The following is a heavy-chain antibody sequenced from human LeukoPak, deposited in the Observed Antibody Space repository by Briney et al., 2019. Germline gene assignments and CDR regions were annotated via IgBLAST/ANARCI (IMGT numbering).Heavy chain of an antibody. J-gene: IGHJ4*02. D-gene: IGHD6-13*01. Sequence: ASVKVSCKASGYTLTSYYMHWVRQAPGQGLEWVGLINPSGGSTSYAQKFQGRVTMTRDTSTSTVYMERSSLRSEDTAVYYCARDNKERQLGGYWGQGTLVTVSS. V-gene: IGHV1-46*01. CDR1: GYTLTSYY. CDR2: INPSGGST. CDR3: ARDNKERQLGGY.